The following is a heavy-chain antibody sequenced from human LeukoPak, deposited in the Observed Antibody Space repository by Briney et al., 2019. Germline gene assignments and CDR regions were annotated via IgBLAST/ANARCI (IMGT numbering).Heavy chain of an antibody. CDR2: IIPIFGTA. CDR3: ARGSRRLSSLPGDSFDY. V-gene: IGHV1-69*13. J-gene: IGHJ4*02. D-gene: IGHD2-2*01. Sequence: ASVKVSCKASGGTFSSYAISWVRQAPGQGLEWMGGIIPIFGTANYAQKFQGRGTITADESTSTAYMELSSLRSEDTAVYYRARGSRRLSSLPGDSFDYWGQGTLVTVSS. CDR1: GGTFSSYA.